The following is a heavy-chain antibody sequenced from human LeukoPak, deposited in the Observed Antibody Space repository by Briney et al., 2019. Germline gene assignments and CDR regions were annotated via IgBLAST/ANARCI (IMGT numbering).Heavy chain of an antibody. CDR1: GFTFSNYG. V-gene: IGHV3-33*01. CDR3: ARDRYGANLPVDY. Sequence: GGSLRLSCAASGFTFSNYGMHWVRQAPGKGLEWVAVIWYDGSNKYYADSVKGRFIISRDNSKNTLYLQMNSLRAEVTAVYYCARDRYGANLPVDYWGQGTLVTVSS. D-gene: IGHD4-23*01. CDR2: IWYDGSNK. J-gene: IGHJ4*02.